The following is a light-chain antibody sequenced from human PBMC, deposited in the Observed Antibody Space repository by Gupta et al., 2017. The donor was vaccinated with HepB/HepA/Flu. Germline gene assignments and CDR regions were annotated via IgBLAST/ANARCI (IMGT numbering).Light chain of an antibody. CDR1: SSNSGRNR. J-gene: IGLJ2*01. CDR3: ESWDDSLSGWV. V-gene: IGLV1-44*01. CDR2: GND. Sequence: QSVRTHPASPSGTPGQGVTISRSGSSSNSGRNRVKWYQQLPGTAPKLLIYGNDQRPSGVPDRFSGSKSGTSASLAISGLQSEDEAVYYCESWDDSLSGWVFGGGTKLTVL.